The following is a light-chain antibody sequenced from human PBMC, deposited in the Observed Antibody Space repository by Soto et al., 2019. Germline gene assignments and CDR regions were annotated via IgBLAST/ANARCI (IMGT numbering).Light chain of an antibody. Sequence: QSALTQPRSVSVSPGQSVTFSCAGTSSDVGGSNYVSWYQQHPGKVPKLIIFDVNKRPSGVPARFSGSKSGNTASLTISGLQAEDEADYYCCSYGGTYTYVFGTGTRSPS. V-gene: IGLV2-11*01. J-gene: IGLJ1*01. CDR1: SSDVGGSNY. CDR3: CSYGGTYTYV. CDR2: DVN.